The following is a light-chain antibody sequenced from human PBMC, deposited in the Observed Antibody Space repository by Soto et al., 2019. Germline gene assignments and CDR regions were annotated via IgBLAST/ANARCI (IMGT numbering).Light chain of an antibody. CDR1: QSVSSSS. V-gene: IGKV3-20*01. CDR2: AVS. Sequence: EIVLTQSPGTLSLSPGEGATLSCRASQSVSSSSLGWYQQKPGQAPRLLIYAVSARATGIPDRFRGSGSGTDFTLTLSRLEPEDFAVYFCQQCDSPPYTFGQGTKLEIK. CDR3: QQCDSPPYT. J-gene: IGKJ2*01.